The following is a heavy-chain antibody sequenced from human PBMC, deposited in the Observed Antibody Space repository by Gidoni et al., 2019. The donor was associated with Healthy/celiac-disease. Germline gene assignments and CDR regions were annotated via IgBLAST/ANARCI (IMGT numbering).Heavy chain of an antibody. Sequence: QVQLVQSGAAVKKHGSSVKVCCKASGGTFSSYAISWVRQAPGQGLEWMGGIIPIFGTANYAQKFQGRVTITADESTSTADMELSSLRSEDTAVYYCARKELARYYFDYWGQGTLVTVSS. CDR1: GGTFSSYA. CDR2: IIPIFGTA. J-gene: IGHJ4*02. V-gene: IGHV1-69*01. CDR3: ARKELARYYFDY. D-gene: IGHD3-10*01.